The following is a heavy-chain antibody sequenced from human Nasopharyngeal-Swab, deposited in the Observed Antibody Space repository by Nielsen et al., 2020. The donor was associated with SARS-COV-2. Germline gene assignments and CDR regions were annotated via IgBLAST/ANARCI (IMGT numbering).Heavy chain of an antibody. V-gene: IGHV4-30-4*01. Sequence: LRLSCAAYGGSFSGYYWSWIRQPPGKGLEWIGYIYYSGSIYYNPSLKSRLTISVDTSKNQFSLKLSSVTAADTAVYYCARDRHLDYDILTGYYYDAFDIWGQGTMVTVSS. J-gene: IGHJ3*02. CDR2: IYYSGSI. D-gene: IGHD3-9*01. CDR3: ARDRHLDYDILTGYYYDAFDI. CDR1: GGSFSGYY.